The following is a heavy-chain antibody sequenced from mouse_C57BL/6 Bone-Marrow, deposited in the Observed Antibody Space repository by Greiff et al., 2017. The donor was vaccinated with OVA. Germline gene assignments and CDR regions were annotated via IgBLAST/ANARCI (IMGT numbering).Heavy chain of an antibody. CDR1: GYTFTSYW. V-gene: IGHV1-50*01. CDR2: IDPSDSYT. J-gene: IGHJ3*01. Sequence: KQSCKASGYTFTSYWMQWVKQRPGHGLEWIGEIDPSDSYTNYNQKFKGKATLTVDTSSSTAYMQLNSLTSEDSAVYYCASAVFAYWGQGTLVTVSA. CDR3: ASAVFAY.